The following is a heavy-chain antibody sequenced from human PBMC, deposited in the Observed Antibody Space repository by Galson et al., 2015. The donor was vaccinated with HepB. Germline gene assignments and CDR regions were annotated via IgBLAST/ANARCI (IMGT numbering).Heavy chain of an antibody. CDR1: GGTFSSYA. CDR3: ARRSRYDFWSGYYGDSGTWFDP. D-gene: IGHD3-3*01. CDR2: IIPIFGTA. Sequence: SVKVSCKASGGTFSSYAISWVRQAPGQGLEWMGGIIPIFGTANYAQKFQGRVTITADESTSTAYMELSSLRSEDTAVYYCARRSRYDFWSGYYGDSGTWFDPWGQGTLVTVSS. J-gene: IGHJ5*02. V-gene: IGHV1-69*13.